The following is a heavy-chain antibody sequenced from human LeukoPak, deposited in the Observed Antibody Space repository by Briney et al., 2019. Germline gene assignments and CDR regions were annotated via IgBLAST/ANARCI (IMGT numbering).Heavy chain of an antibody. CDR3: AKDGSVGATIDY. CDR1: GFTFSSYG. D-gene: IGHD1-26*01. J-gene: IGHJ4*02. CDR2: ISGSGGST. V-gene: IGHV3-23*01. Sequence: PGGSLRLSCAASGFTFSSYGMSWVRQAPGKGLEWVSAISGSGGSTYYADSVKGRFTISGDNSKNTLYLQMNSLRAEDTAVYYCAKDGSVGATIDYWGQGTLVTVSS.